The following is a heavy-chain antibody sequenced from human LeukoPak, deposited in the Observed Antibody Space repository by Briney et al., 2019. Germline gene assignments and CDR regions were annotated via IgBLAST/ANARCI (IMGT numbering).Heavy chain of an antibody. CDR3: ATAPIVGATFFDY. CDR2: FDPEDGET. J-gene: IGHJ4*02. V-gene: IGHV1-24*01. D-gene: IGHD1-26*01. CDR1: GYTLTELS. Sequence: GASVKVSCKVSGYTLTELSMHWVRQAPGKGLEWMGGFDPEDGETIYAQKFQGRVTMTEDTSTDTAYMELSSLRSEDTTVYYCATAPIVGATFFDYWGQGTLVTVSS.